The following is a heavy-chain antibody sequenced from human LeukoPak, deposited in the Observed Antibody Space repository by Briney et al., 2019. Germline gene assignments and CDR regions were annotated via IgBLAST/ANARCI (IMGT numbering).Heavy chain of an antibody. V-gene: IGHV3-48*03. CDR1: GFTFSSYE. CDR2: ISSSGSTI. D-gene: IGHD3-22*01. J-gene: IGHJ4*02. Sequence: GGSLRLSCAASGFTFSSYEMNWVRQAPGKGLEWVSYISSSGSTIYYADSVKGRFTISRDNAKNSLYLQMNSLRAEDTAVYYCARGEYDSSGYYFNYFDYWGQGTLVTVSS. CDR3: ARGEYDSSGYYFNYFDY.